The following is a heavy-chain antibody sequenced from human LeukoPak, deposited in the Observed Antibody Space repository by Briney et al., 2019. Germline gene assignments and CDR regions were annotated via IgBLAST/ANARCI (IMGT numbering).Heavy chain of an antibody. CDR2: IYYSGNT. CDR3: ARLDYGALFAFDI. D-gene: IGHD4-17*01. V-gene: IGHV4-30-4*08. J-gene: IGHJ3*02. CDR1: GGSISRGDKL. Sequence: SQTLSLTCTVSGGSISRGDKLWSWIRQSPGKGLEWIGSIYYSGNTYYSPVLKSRVTLSAETTKNQFSLKLTSVTAADTAVYYCARLDYGALFAFDIWGQGTMVTVSS.